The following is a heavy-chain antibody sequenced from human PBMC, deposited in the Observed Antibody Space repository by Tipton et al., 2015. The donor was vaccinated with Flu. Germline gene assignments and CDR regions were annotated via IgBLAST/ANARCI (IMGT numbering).Heavy chain of an antibody. D-gene: IGHD3-3*01. J-gene: IGHJ4*02. CDR3: ARDKGNPSGFDY. CDR2: VARTGDT. Sequence: TLSLTCTVSGGSISSGSYYWSWIRQPAGKGLEWIGTVARTGDTIYNPSLKSRVTISLDTTKNPFSLKMNSVTAADPAVYYCARDKGNPSGFDYWGQGTLVTVSS. CDR1: GGSISSGSYY. V-gene: IGHV4-61*02.